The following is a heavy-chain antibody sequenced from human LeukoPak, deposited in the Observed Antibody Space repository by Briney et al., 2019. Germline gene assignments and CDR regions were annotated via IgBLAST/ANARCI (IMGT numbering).Heavy chain of an antibody. D-gene: IGHD6-19*01. V-gene: IGHV4-39*01. Sequence: SETLSLTCTVSGGSISSSSYYRGWIRQPPGKGLEWIGSIYYSGSTYYNPSLKSRVTISVDTSKNQFSLKLSSVTAADTAVYYCARRSRYSSGSDYWGQGTLVTVSS. CDR3: ARRSRYSSGSDY. CDR1: GGSISSSSYY. CDR2: IYYSGST. J-gene: IGHJ4*02.